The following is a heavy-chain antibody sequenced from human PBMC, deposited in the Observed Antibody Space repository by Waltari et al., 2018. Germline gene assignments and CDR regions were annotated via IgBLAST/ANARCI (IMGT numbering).Heavy chain of an antibody. CDR2: IYHSGST. V-gene: IGHV4-4*02. CDR1: GGSISSSNG. CDR3: ARANHFGCSSSWYYYGMDV. Sequence: QVQLQESGPGLVKPSGTLSLTCAVHGGSISSSNGGSWVRQPPGKGLEWIGEIYHSGSTNYNPSLKSRVTISVDKSKNQFSLKLSSVTAADTAVYYCARANHFGCSSSWYYYGMDVWGQGTTVTVSS. J-gene: IGHJ6*02. D-gene: IGHD6-13*01.